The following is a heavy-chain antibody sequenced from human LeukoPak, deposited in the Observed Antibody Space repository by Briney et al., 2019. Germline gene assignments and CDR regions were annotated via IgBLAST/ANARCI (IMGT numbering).Heavy chain of an antibody. CDR2: IYHSGST. J-gene: IGHJ3*02. CDR3: ARIVYYYDSSGYYGEAFDI. CDR1: GGSISSGGYS. D-gene: IGHD3-22*01. V-gene: IGHV4-30-2*01. Sequence: SETLSLTCAVSGGSISSGGYSWSWIRQPPGKGLEWIGYIYHSGSTYYNPFLKSRVTISVDRSKNQFSLKLSSVTAADTAVYYCARIVYYYDSSGYYGEAFDIWGQGTMVTVSS.